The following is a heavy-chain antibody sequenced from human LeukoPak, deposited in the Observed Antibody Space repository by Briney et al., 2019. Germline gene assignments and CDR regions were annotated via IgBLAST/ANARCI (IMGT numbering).Heavy chain of an antibody. V-gene: IGHV3-33*01. CDR3: ARDRAWRITMDRGVSPEFDP. Sequence: GRSLRLSCAASGLTFSSYGMHWVRQAPGKGLEWVAGIWYDGSNKYYADSVKGRFTISRDNSKNTLYLQMNSLRAEDTAVYYCARDRAWRITMDRGVSPEFDPWGQGTLVTVSS. D-gene: IGHD3-10*01. CDR1: GLTFSSYG. CDR2: IWYDGSNK. J-gene: IGHJ5*02.